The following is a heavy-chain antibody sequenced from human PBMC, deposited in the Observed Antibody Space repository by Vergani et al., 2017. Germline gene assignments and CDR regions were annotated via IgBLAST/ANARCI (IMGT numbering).Heavy chain of an antibody. V-gene: IGHV4-39*01. D-gene: IGHD3-9*01. Sequence: QLHLQESGPGLVKPSETLSLTCTVSGGSITSSSFYWGWIRQPPGRGVEWIGNTYHSGGAYSNPALKGRGTMSVATSKNQFSLEVTSVTTADTAIYFCAHTESFILRYFHWALWGQGTLVTVSS. CDR1: GGSITSSSFY. J-gene: IGHJ4*02. CDR2: TYHSGGA. CDR3: AHTESFILRYFHWAL.